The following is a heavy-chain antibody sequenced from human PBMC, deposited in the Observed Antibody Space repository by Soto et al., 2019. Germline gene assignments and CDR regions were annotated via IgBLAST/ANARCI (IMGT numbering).Heavy chain of an antibody. CDR1: GYTFTSFG. Sequence: QVQLVQSGAEVKKHGASVKVSCKTSGYTFTSFGISWVRQAPGQGLEWMGWISTYNGNTNYALKFQGSVPMTTESSTRPAYMELRSLRSHDTAVYYCARGGTPIDYWRQGTLVTVSS. D-gene: IGHD3-16*01. V-gene: IGHV1-18*01. CDR2: ISTYNGNT. CDR3: ARGGTPIDY. J-gene: IGHJ4*02.